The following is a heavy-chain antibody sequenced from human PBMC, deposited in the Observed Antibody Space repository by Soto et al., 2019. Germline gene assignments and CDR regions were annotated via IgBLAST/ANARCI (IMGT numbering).Heavy chain of an antibody. V-gene: IGHV4-59*01. CDR2: IHYKGNT. CDR3: AREGNLGRWIQPLDS. Sequence: QVQLQVSGPDLVKPWGTLSLPCTVSGASISSFSWSWIGQPPGKGLEWIGNIHYKGNTKYSPSLKSRVTMSVDTSKNHFSLKLISVTTADTAVYFCAREGNLGRWIQPLDSWGQGTLVTVSS. CDR1: GASISSFS. J-gene: IGHJ4*02. D-gene: IGHD2-2*03.